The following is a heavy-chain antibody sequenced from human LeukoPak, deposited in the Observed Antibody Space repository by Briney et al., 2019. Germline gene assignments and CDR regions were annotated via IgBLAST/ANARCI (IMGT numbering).Heavy chain of an antibody. D-gene: IGHD2-2*01. CDR3: ARDSSRVVVVPAARSAPTYYYYYMDV. Sequence: GGSLRLSCAASGFTFNTYGMNWVRQAPGKGLEWVPAISGGGGSTYYTASVKGRFTISRDNSKNTLYLQMGSLRAEDMAVYYCARDSSRVVVVPAARSAPTYYYYYMDVWGKGTTVTVSS. CDR2: ISGGGGST. V-gene: IGHV3-23*01. J-gene: IGHJ6*03. CDR1: GFTFNTYG.